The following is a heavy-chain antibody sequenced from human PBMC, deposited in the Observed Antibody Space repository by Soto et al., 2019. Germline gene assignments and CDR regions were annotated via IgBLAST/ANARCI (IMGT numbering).Heavy chain of an antibody. CDR2: INPKSGGT. CDR1: GYTFTDYF. Sequence: GASVKVSCKTSGYTFTDYFIHWVRQAPGQGLDWMGWINPKSGGTNYAQRFQGRVTMTRDTSISTVYMDLSGLRSDDTATYHCVKTYDGSGQPSHYFDPWGQGTPVTV. D-gene: IGHD3-22*01. J-gene: IGHJ5*02. CDR3: VKTYDGSGQPSHYFDP. V-gene: IGHV1-2*02.